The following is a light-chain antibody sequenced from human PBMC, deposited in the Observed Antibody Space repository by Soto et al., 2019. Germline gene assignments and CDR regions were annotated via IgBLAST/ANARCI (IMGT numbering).Light chain of an antibody. V-gene: IGKV1-33*01. Sequence: DIQMTQSPASLSASVGDTVTITCQASQDISNYLNWYQHKPGKAPKLLIFDASHLETGVPSRFSGSGSVTHFTFTISSLLPEDIATYYCQHYDTLPPMYTFGQGTKLEIK. CDR3: QHYDTLPPMYT. J-gene: IGKJ2*01. CDR1: QDISNY. CDR2: DAS.